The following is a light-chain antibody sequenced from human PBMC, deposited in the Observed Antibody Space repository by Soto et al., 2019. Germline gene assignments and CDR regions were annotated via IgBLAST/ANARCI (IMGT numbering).Light chain of an antibody. CDR3: SSYTSINTLVV. CDR2: EVS. J-gene: IGLJ2*01. CDR1: SSDVGGYNS. V-gene: IGLV2-14*01. Sequence: QSALTQPASVSGSPGQSITISCTGTSSDVGGYNSVSWYQQHPGKAPKLMIYEVSYRPSGVSNRFSGSKSGNTASLTISGLQAEDEADYYCSSYTSINTLVVFGGGTKLTVL.